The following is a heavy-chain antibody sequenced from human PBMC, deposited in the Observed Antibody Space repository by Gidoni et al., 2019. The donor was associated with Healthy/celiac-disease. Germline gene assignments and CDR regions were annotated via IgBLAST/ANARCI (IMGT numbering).Heavy chain of an antibody. Sequence: EVQLVESGGGLVKPGGSLRRSCAASGFTFSSYSMNWVRQAPGKGLEWVSSISSSSSYISYADSVKGRFTISRDNAKNSLYLQMNSLRAEDTAVYYCARDRGWFFDYWGQGTLVTVSS. CDR1: GFTFSSYS. CDR2: ISSSSSYI. D-gene: IGHD3-10*01. J-gene: IGHJ4*02. CDR3: ARDRGWFFDY. V-gene: IGHV3-21*01.